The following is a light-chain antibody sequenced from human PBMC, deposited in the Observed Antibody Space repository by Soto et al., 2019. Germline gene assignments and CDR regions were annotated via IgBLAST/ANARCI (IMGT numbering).Light chain of an antibody. V-gene: IGLV1-40*01. CDR1: SSNIGAGYD. Sequence: QAVVTQPPSVSGAPGQRVTISCTGSSSNIGAGYDVHWYQQLPGTAPKVLIYGNSNRPSGVPDRFSGSKSGTSASLAISGLLAEDEADYYCQSYDSSLSGSVFGGGTKLTVL. CDR3: QSYDSSLSGSV. J-gene: IGLJ3*02. CDR2: GNS.